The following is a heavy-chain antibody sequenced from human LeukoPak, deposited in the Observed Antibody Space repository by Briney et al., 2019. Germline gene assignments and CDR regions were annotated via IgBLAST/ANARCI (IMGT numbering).Heavy chain of an antibody. CDR2: IKQDGSEK. D-gene: IGHD2/OR15-2a*01. CDR1: GFTFSSYA. V-gene: IGHV3-7*01. Sequence: HPGRSLRLSCAASGFTFSSYAMHWVRQAPGKGLEWVANIKQDGSEKYYVDSVKGRFTISRDNAKNSLYLQMNSLRAEDTAVYYCARVDSMAYYFDYWGQGTLVTVSS. J-gene: IGHJ4*02. CDR3: ARVDSMAYYFDY.